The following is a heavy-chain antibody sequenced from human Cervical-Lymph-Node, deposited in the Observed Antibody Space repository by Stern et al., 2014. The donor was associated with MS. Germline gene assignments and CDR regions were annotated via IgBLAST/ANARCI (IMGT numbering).Heavy chain of an antibody. CDR2: VLPIFGTA. CDR3: ARGELKEGLVRGMDV. V-gene: IGHV1-69*01. CDR1: GGTFSSYA. Sequence: VQLVESGAEVKKPGSSGKVSCKASGGTFSSYAISWVRPAPGQRLEWMGGVLPIFGTANYAPKLSGRVTITADESTSTAYMELSSLRSEDTAVYYCARGELKEGLVRGMDVWGQGTTVTVSS. D-gene: IGHD1-26*01. J-gene: IGHJ6*02.